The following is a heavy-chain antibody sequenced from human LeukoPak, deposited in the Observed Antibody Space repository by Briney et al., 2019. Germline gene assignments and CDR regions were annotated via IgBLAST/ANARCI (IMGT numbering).Heavy chain of an antibody. Sequence: GGSLILPCAASGFTVSNNYVSWVRQGPGKGLECVSLTDSGGGAHYADSVKGRFSISSDNSQNTLYLQMNSLRAEDTAVYYCVRDQNYWGQGTLVTVSS. J-gene: IGHJ4*02. CDR1: GFTVSNNY. V-gene: IGHV3-66*01. CDR3: VRDQNY. CDR2: TDSGGGA.